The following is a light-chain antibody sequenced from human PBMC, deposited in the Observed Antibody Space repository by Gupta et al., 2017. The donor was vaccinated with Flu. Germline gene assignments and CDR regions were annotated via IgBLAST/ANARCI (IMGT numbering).Light chain of an antibody. J-gene: IGKJ1*01. CDR3: QQYNNWPET. Sequence: LTTLSVAPGERETSSCRASQNVNTNLDWYQQKPGQAPRLIIYGTPSRATGVPARFSGSGSGTEFTLSISRVQSEDVASYYCQQYNNWPETFGQGTKVEIK. V-gene: IGKV3-15*01. CDR1: QNVNTN. CDR2: GTP.